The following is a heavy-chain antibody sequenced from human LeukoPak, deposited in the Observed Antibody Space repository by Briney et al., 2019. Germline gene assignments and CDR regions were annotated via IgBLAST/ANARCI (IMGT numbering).Heavy chain of an antibody. Sequence: GGSLRLSCAASGFTFSSYGMHWVRQAPGKGLEWVSFIRYDGSNKYYADSVKGRFTISRDNAKNSLYLQMNSLRAEDTALYYCAKAGLDGYDSPFDYWGQGTLVTVSS. V-gene: IGHV3-30*02. CDR2: IRYDGSNK. D-gene: IGHD5-12*01. CDR3: AKAGLDGYDSPFDY. CDR1: GFTFSSYG. J-gene: IGHJ4*02.